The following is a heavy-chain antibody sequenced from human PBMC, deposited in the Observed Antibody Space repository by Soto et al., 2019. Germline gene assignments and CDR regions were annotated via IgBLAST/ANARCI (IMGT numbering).Heavy chain of an antibody. CDR1: GYTFTSYY. D-gene: IGHD1-1*01. V-gene: IGHV1-46*01. Sequence: QVQLVQSGAEVKKPGASVKVSCKASGYTFTSYYMHWVRQAPGQGLEWMGIINPSGGSTSYAQKFHGRVTMTRDTSTSTVYMELSSLRSEDTAVYYCARDRSVGYEVDYWGQGTLVTVSS. CDR3: ARDRSVGYEVDY. J-gene: IGHJ4*02. CDR2: INPSGGST.